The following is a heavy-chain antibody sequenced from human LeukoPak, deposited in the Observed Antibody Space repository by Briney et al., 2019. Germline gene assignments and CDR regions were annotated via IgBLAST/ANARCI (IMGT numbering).Heavy chain of an antibody. J-gene: IGHJ4*02. D-gene: IGHD6-19*01. CDR3: ATGYSSGWYPGEVDY. CDR2: ISSDGSST. Sequence: GGSLRLSCAASGFTFSSYWMHWVRQAPGKGLVWVSRISSDGSSTGYADSVKGRFTISRDNAKNTLYLQMNSLRAEDTAVYYCATGYSSGWYPGEVDYWGQGTLVTVSS. V-gene: IGHV3-74*01. CDR1: GFTFSSYW.